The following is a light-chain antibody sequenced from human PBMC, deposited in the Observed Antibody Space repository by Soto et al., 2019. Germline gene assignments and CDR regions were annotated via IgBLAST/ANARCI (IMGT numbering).Light chain of an antibody. V-gene: IGKV1-9*01. Sequence: IQLTQSPSSLSASIGDRVTITCRASQDISSFLAWYQQKPGKAPKLLIYAASTLQSGVPSRLSGSGSGTDFTLTNSSLQPEDFATDFCQQLNSYPLTLGQGTRLEIK. CDR3: QQLNSYPLT. CDR2: AAS. J-gene: IGKJ5*01. CDR1: QDISSF.